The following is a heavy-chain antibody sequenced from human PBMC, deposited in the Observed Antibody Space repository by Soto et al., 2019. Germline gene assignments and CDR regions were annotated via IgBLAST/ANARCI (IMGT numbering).Heavy chain of an antibody. J-gene: IGHJ4*01. CDR1: GFTFSGYW. CDR3: AGDKGPGPATHFDS. V-gene: IGHV3-7*01. CDR2: INKDGSEK. D-gene: IGHD1-26*01. Sequence: EVQLVESGGDLVQPGGSLRLSCAASGFTFSGYWMSWVRQAPGKGLEWVANINKDGSEKYYVDSVRGRFTISRDNAKNSLYLQNKRPKAEDAAGYYCAGDKGPGPATHFDSWGLGTLVTGSA.